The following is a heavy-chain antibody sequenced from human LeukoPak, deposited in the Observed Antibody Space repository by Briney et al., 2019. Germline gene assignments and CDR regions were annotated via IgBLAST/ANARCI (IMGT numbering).Heavy chain of an antibody. CDR3: ARRRFDY. CDR1: GFTFSSYA. V-gene: IGHV3-30-3*01. Sequence: GGSLRLSCAASGFTFSSYAMHWVRQAPGKGLEWVAVISYDGSNKYYADSVKGRFTISRDNSKNTLYLQMNSLRAEDTAVYYCARRRFDYWGQGTLVTVSS. D-gene: IGHD5-24*01. CDR2: ISYDGSNK. J-gene: IGHJ4*02.